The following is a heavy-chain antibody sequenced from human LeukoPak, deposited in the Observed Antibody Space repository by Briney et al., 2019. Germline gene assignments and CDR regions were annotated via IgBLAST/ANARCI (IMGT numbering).Heavy chain of an antibody. Sequence: GASVKVSCKASGYTFTSYGISWVRQAPGQGLEWMGWSSAYNGNTNYAQKLQGRVTMTTDTSTSTAYMELRSLRSDDTAVYYCARTGYYDNSGYYYVRAFDIWGQGTMVTVSS. V-gene: IGHV1-18*01. CDR2: SSAYNGNT. J-gene: IGHJ3*02. CDR1: GYTFTSYG. D-gene: IGHD3-22*01. CDR3: ARTGYYDNSGYYYVRAFDI.